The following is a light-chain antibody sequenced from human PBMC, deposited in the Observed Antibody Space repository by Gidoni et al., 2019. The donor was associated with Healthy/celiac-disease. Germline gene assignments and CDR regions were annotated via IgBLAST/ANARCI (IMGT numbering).Light chain of an antibody. J-gene: IGKJ3*01. CDR1: QSVSSY. CDR3: QQRSNWPPFT. Sequence: EIVLTQSPATLSLSPGERATLSCRASQSVSSYLAWYQQKPGQAPRLLIYDASNRATGIPARFSGSGFGTDFTLTISSREPEDCSVYYCQQRSNWPPFTFGPGTKVDIK. CDR2: DAS. V-gene: IGKV3-11*01.